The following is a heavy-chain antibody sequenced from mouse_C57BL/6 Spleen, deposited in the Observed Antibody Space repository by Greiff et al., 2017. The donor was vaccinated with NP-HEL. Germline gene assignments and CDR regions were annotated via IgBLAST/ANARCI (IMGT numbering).Heavy chain of an antibody. J-gene: IGHJ2*01. CDR1: GYTFTSYW. D-gene: IGHD1-1*01. Sequence: LVESGAELARPGASVKMSCKASGYTFTSYWITWVKQRPGQGLEWIGDIYPGSGSTNYNEKFKSKATLTVDTSSSTAYMQLSSLTSEDSAVYYCASPALQYYFDYWGQGTTLTVSS. CDR3: ASPALQYYFDY. CDR2: IYPGSGST. V-gene: IGHV1-55*01.